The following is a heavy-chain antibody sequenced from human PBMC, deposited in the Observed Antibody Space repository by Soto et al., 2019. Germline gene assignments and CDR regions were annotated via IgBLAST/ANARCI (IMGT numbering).Heavy chain of an antibody. CDR1: GFTVSSNY. D-gene: IGHD2-2*01. CDR2: IYSCGST. Sequence: PGGSLRLSCAASGFTVSSNYMSWVRQAPGKGLEWVSVIYSCGSTYYADSVKGRFTISRDNSKNTLYLQMNSLRAEDTAVYYCAVGGVRYCISTSCPYYYYGMDVWGQGTTVTVSS. J-gene: IGHJ6*02. CDR3: AVGGVRYCISTSCPYYYYGMDV. V-gene: IGHV3-66*01.